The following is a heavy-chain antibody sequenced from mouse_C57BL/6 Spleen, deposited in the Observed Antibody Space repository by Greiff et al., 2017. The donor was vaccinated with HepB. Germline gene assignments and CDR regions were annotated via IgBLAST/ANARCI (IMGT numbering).Heavy chain of an antibody. D-gene: IGHD1-1*01. Sequence: EVQLQQSGPELVKPGASVKISCKASGYSFTGYYMNWVKQSPEKSLEWIGEINPSTGGTTYNQKFKAKATLTVDKSSSTAYMQLKSLTSEDSAVYYCARGYYGSRVPRYWGQGTTLTVSS. CDR2: INPSTGGT. J-gene: IGHJ2*01. CDR3: ARGYYGSRVPRY. CDR1: GYSFTGYY. V-gene: IGHV1-42*01.